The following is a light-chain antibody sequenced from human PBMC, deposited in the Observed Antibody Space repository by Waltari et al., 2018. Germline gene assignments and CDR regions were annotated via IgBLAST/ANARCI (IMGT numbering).Light chain of an antibody. CDR2: AAS. J-gene: IGKJ4*01. V-gene: IGKV1-6*01. Sequence: AIQMTQSPSSLSASVGDRVTITCRASEDIRNDLGWYQQKPGKARLLIFAASTLQSGVPSRFSGSGSGTDFTLTISSLQPEDFATYFCLQDYIIPLTFGGGTTVEI. CDR1: EDIRND. CDR3: LQDYIIPLT.